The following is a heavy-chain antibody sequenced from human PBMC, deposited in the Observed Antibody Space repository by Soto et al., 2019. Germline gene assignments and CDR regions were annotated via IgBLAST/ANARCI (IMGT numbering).Heavy chain of an antibody. CDR1: GFRFMDYY. J-gene: IGHJ4*02. V-gene: IGHV3-11*06. CDR3: ARSLRATSPLSY. CDR2: ISVTSDDT. D-gene: IGHD3-10*01. Sequence: VQLVESGGGLVKPGGSLRLSCEASGFRFMDYYMGWIRQGPGKRLEWVSYISVTSDDTKYADSVKGRFTISGDNAANFVFLHMNSLRDEDTAVYFCARSLRATSPLSYWGQGTPVTVSS.